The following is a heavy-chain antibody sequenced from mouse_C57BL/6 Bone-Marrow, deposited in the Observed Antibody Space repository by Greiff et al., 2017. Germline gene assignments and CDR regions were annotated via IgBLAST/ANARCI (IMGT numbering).Heavy chain of an antibody. Sequence: EVQLQQSGAELVKPGASVKLSCTASGFNIKDYYMHWVKQRTEQGLEWIGRIDPEDGETKYAPKFPGKATITADTSSNTAYLQLSSLTSEDTAVYYCARYPTMITTEWYFDNWGQGTTLTVSP. J-gene: IGHJ2*01. CDR1: GFNIKDYY. D-gene: IGHD2-4*01. V-gene: IGHV14-2*01. CDR2: IDPEDGET. CDR3: ARYPTMITTEWYFDN.